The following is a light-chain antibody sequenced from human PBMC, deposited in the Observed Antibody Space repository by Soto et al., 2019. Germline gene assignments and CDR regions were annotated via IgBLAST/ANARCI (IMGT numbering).Light chain of an antibody. V-gene: IGKV1-33*01. CDR1: QDISNY. CDR2: DAS. CDR3: HHYDNLPPCT. J-gene: IGKJ1*01. Sequence: DIQMTQSPSSLSASVGDRVTITCQASQDISNYLNWYQQKPGKAPKLLIYDASNLETGVPSRLXGSGSCTDFTFPITSLQPEYIPTYYCHHYDNLPPCTFGQGTKVEIK.